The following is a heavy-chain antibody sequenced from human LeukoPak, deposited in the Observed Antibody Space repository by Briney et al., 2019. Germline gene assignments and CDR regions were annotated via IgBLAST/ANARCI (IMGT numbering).Heavy chain of an antibody. V-gene: IGHV4-31*03. Sequence: SETLSLTCTVSGGSISSGGYYWSWIRQHPGKGLEWIGNIFYSGSTYYNPSLKSRLTISVDTSKNQFSLRLYSVTAADTAVYYCARSFCSHVHYDASGYYFDYWGPGTLVAVSS. J-gene: IGHJ4*02. CDR2: IFYSGST. CDR3: ARSFCSHVHYDASGYYFDY. D-gene: IGHD3-22*01. CDR1: GGSISSGGYY.